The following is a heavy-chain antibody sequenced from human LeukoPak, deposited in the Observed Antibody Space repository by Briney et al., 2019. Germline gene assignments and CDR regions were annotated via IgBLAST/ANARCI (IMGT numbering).Heavy chain of an antibody. J-gene: IGHJ4*02. CDR3: AKDLSDIVVVPAANY. CDR2: IWYDGSNK. V-gene: IGHV3-33*06. Sequence: PGRSLRLSCAASGFTFSSYGMHWVRQAPGKGLEWVAVIWYDGSNKYYADSVKGRFTISRDNSKNTLYLQMNSLRAEDTAVYYCAKDLSDIVVVPAANYWGQGTLVTVSS. CDR1: GFTFSSYG. D-gene: IGHD2-2*01.